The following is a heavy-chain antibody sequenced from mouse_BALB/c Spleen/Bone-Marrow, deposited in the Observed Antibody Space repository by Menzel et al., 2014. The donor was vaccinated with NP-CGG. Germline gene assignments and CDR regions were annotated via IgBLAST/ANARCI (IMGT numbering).Heavy chain of an antibody. V-gene: IGHV5-4*02. D-gene: IGHD2-1*01. Sequence: VEGVESGGGFVKPGGSLKLSCAASGFTFSDYYMYWVRQTPEKRLEWVATISDGGSYTYYPDSVKGRFTISRDNAKNNLYLQMSSLKSEDTAMYYCARDGNYSYLGKGTPVTVSA. J-gene: IGHJ3*01. CDR1: GFTFSDYY. CDR2: ISDGGSYT. CDR3: ARDGNYSY.